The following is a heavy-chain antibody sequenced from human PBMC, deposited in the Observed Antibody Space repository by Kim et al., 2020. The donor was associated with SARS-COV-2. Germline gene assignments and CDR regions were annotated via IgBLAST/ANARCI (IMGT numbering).Heavy chain of an antibody. D-gene: IGHD3-10*01. CDR1: GGSISSGGYY. V-gene: IGHV4-31*03. J-gene: IGHJ1*01. CDR3: ARSGGMGPGSPPAEYFQH. Sequence: SETLSLTCTVSGGSISSGGYYWSWIRQHPGKGLEWIGYIYYSGSPYYNPSLKSRVTISVDTSKNQFSLKLSSVTAADTAVYYCARSGGMGPGSPPAEYFQHWGQGTLVTVSS. CDR2: IYYSGSP.